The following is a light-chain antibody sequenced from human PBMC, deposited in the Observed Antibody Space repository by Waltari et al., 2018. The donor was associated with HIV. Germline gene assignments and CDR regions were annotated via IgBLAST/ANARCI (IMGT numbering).Light chain of an antibody. J-gene: IGLJ3*02. Sequence: QSALTQPASVSGSPGQSITISCTGSSHDVGVSNYVHCYQHHPGKAPRFMIYAVSTRPSGFSDRFSGSKSGDTASLTISGLQPENEADYYCESYTSTSVWVFGGGTRLTVL. CDR3: ESYTSTSVWV. CDR2: AVS. CDR1: SHDVGVSNY. V-gene: IGLV2-14*03.